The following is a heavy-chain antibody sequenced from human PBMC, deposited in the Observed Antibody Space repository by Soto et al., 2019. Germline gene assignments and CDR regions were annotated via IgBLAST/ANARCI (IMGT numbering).Heavy chain of an antibody. CDR3: ARESERKLVWGWD. V-gene: IGHV1-69*13. CDR1: GGTFSSYA. Sequence: GASVKVSCKASGGTFSSYAISWVRQAPGQGLEWMGGIIPIFGTANYAQKFQGRVTITADESTSTAYMELSSLRSEDTAVYYCARESERKLVWGWDWGQGTLVTVSS. CDR2: IIPIFGTA. J-gene: IGHJ4*02. D-gene: IGHD3-16*01.